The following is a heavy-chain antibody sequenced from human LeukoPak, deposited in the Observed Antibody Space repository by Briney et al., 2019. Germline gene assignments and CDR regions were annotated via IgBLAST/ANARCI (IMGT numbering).Heavy chain of an antibody. J-gene: IGHJ4*02. CDR3: ASAPSPLYSFDY. Sequence: ASVKVSCKASGYTFTSYGISWVQQAPGQGLEWMGWISAYNGNTNYAQKLQGRVTMTTDTSTSTAYMELRSLRSDDTAVYYCASAPSPLYSFDYWGQGTLVTVSS. V-gene: IGHV1-18*01. CDR2: ISAYNGNT. CDR1: GYTFTSYG.